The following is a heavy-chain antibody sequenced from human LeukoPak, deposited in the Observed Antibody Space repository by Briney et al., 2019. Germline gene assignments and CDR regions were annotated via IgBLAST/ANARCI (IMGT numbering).Heavy chain of an antibody. J-gene: IGHJ6*02. CDR2: ISGSGGNT. CDR3: ARILGMEGGSGSYYREKDYYYGMDV. V-gene: IGHV3-23*01. D-gene: IGHD3-10*01. Sequence: GGSLRLSCAASGFTFSSFPMSWVRQAPGKGLEWVSSISGSGGNTYYAASVEGRFTISRDYSKDSLSLQMNSLRAEDTAVYYCARILGMEGGSGSYYREKDYYYGMDVWGQGTTVTVSS. CDR1: GFTFSSFP.